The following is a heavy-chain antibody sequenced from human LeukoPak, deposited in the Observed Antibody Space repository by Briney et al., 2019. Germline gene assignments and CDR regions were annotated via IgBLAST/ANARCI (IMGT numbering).Heavy chain of an antibody. D-gene: IGHD1-26*01. V-gene: IGHV1-18*01. J-gene: IGHJ4*02. CDR3: ARDLDQYSGRFGGFGHDF. Sequence: ASVKVSCKASGYTFSSYGISWVRQAPGQGLEWMGWISPYNGNTEYGQKVQGRVTMTTDTSTSTAYMELRSLRSDDTAVYYCARDLDQYSGRFGGFGHDFWGQGTLVTVSS. CDR2: ISPYNGNT. CDR1: GYTFSSYG.